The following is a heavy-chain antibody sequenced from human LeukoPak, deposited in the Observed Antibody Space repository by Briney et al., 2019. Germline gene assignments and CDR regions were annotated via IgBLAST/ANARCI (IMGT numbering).Heavy chain of an antibody. V-gene: IGHV4-34*01. CDR3: ARVHLRFLEWLSHHHGFDY. Sequence: SETLSLTCAVYGGSFSGYYWSWIRQPPGKGLEWIGEINHSGSTNYNPSLKSRVTISVDTSKNQFSLKLSSVTAADTAVYYCARVHLRFLEWLSHHHGFDYWGQGTLVTVSS. CDR2: INHSGST. D-gene: IGHD3-3*01. J-gene: IGHJ4*02. CDR1: GGSFSGYY.